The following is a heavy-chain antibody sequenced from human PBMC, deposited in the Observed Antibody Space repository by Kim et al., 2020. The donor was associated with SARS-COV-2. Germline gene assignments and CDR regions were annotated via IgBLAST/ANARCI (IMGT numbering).Heavy chain of an antibody. CDR2: ISWNSGAT. D-gene: IGHD3-10*01. Sequence: GGTLRLSCTASGFTFDDYDMHWVRHAPGKGLEWVSGISWNSGATRYADSVKGRFTISRDNAKNSLYLEMNSLRAGDTALYSWVKTHMVRVGGPFDYWGQGTLVAVSS. CDR3: VKTHMVRVGGPFDY. J-gene: IGHJ4*02. V-gene: IGHV3-9*01. CDR1: GFTFDDYD.